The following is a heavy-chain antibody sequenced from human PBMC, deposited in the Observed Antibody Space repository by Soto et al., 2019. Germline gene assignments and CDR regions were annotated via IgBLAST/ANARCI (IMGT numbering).Heavy chain of an antibody. CDR2: ISSSSSYI. CDR3: ARFTDVNSGYDLVDY. J-gene: IGHJ4*02. CDR1: GFTFSSYS. D-gene: IGHD5-12*01. V-gene: IGHV3-21*01. Sequence: PGGSLRLSCAASGFTFSSYSMNWVRQAPGKGLEWVSSISSSSSYIYYADSVKGRFTISRDNAKNSLYLQMNSLRAEDTAVYYCARFTDVNSGYDLVDYWGQGTLVTVSS.